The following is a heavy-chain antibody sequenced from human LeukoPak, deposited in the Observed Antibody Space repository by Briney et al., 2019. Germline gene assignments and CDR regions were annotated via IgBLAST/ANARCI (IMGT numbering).Heavy chain of an antibody. CDR3: ATEISSSGWYGEAFDI. Sequence: ASVNVSCKVSGYTLTELSMHWVRQAPGKGLEWMGGFDPEDGETIYAQKFQGRVTMTEDTSTDTAYMELSSLRSEDTAVYYCATEISSSGWYGEAFDIWGQGTMVTVPS. V-gene: IGHV1-24*01. CDR2: FDPEDGET. CDR1: GYTLTELS. D-gene: IGHD6-19*01. J-gene: IGHJ3*02.